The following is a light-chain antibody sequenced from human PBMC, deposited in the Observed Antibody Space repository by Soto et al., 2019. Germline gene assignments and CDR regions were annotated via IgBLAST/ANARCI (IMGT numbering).Light chain of an antibody. J-gene: IGKJ1*01. CDR2: GAS. CDR1: QSVSNNY. V-gene: IGKV3-20*01. Sequence: EIVWTESPCTLSLSPMERATLSFRASQSVSNNYLAWYQQKPGQAPRLLIYGASNRATGIPDRFSGSGSGTDFTLTISRLEPEDFAVYYCQQYGSSGTFGQGTKVDIK. CDR3: QQYGSSGT.